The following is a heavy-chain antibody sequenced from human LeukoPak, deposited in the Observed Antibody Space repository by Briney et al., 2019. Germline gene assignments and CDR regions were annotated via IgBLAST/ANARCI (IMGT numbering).Heavy chain of an antibody. J-gene: IGHJ3*02. V-gene: IGHV4-4*02. CDR1: GGSISSSNW. Sequence: SETLSLTCAVSGGSISSSNWWSWVRQPPGKGLEWIGEIYHSGSTNYNPSLKSRVTISVDTSKNQFSLKLSSVTAADTAVYYCARGRGRYFDWSQKYAFDIWGQGTMVTVSS. CDR3: ARGRGRYFDWSQKYAFDI. CDR2: IYHSGST. D-gene: IGHD3-9*01.